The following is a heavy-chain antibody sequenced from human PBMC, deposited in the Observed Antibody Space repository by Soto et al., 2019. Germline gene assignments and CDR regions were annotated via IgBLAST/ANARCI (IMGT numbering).Heavy chain of an antibody. D-gene: IGHD7-27*01. V-gene: IGHV3-23*01. CDR2: ISNSGGNT. CDR3: AKEWGRPLDY. Sequence: EVQLLQSGGGSVQTGGSLRLSCAASGFTFSSYAISWVRQAPGKGLEWVSAISNSGGNTYYADSVMGRFTISRDNSKNTLFLQMNVLRAEETAIYYCAKEWGRPLDYWGQGTLVTVSS. J-gene: IGHJ4*02. CDR1: GFTFSSYA.